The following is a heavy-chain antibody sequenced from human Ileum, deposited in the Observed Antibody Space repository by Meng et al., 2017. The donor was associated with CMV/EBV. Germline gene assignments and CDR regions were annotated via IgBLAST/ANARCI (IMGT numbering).Heavy chain of an antibody. CDR3: ARGSSSWAFDY. J-gene: IGHJ4*02. CDR1: GGSISGYY. Sequence: QVQLQGSGPGLVKPSGTLPLTCPVSGGSISGYYWSWIRQPATKGLEWIGRVYSSGSTDYNPSLQSRVTMSVDTSKNQFSLKLSSVTAADTAVYYCARGSSSWAFDYWGQGTLVTVSS. V-gene: IGHV4-4*07. CDR2: VYSSGST. D-gene: IGHD2-2*01.